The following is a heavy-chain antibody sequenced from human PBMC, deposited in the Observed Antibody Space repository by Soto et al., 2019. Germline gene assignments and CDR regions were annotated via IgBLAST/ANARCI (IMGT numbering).Heavy chain of an antibody. Sequence: LSVRNTVAAGTSISLGWSCLLQPTGKGLEWIGRIYTSRSTNYNPSLKSRVTMSVDTSKNQFSLKLSSVTAADTAVYYCARGSGITMVGGVPRPYYWFDPWGYGTMV. D-gene: IGHD3-10*01. CDR1: AGTSISLG. J-gene: IGHJ5*02. CDR3: ARGSGITMVGGVPRPYYWFDP. CDR2: IYTSRST. V-gene: IGHV4-4*07.